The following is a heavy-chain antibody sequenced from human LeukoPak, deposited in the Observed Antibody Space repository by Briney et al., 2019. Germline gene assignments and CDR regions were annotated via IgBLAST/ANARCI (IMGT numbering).Heavy chain of an antibody. V-gene: IGHV3-7*05. CDR2: IKQDESEK. CDR3: ARARWAVAGDYYFDY. Sequence: PGGSLRLSCAASGFTFSSYWMSWVRQAPGKGLEWLANIKQDESEKYYVDSVKGRFTISRDNAKTSLYLQMNSLRAEDTAVYYWARARWAVAGDYYFDYWGQGTLVTVSS. D-gene: IGHD6-13*01. CDR1: GFTFSSYW. J-gene: IGHJ4*02.